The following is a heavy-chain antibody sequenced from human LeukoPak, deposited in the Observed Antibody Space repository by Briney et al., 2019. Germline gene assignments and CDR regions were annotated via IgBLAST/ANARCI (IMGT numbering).Heavy chain of an antibody. CDR3: ANEYTPSFPLGQLDS. J-gene: IGHJ4*02. CDR1: GFNLHGYA. Sequence: PGGSLRLSCAVSGFNLHGYAMHWVRQAPGKGLEWVSVIRHDEANSFYADSVQGRFTISRATSKKLLYIQMNSLRVEDTAVYYCANEYTPSFPLGQLDSWGQGTLVTVSS. CDR2: IRHDEANS. V-gene: IGHV3-30*02. D-gene: IGHD2-2*02.